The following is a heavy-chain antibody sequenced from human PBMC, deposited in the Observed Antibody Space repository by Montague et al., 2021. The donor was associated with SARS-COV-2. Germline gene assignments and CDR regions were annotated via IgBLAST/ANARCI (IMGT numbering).Heavy chain of an antibody. CDR1: GGSISSSSYY. J-gene: IGHJ4*02. Sequence: TLSLTCTVSGGSISSSSYYWGWIRQPPGKGLEWIGTIDYSGSTYYNPSLKSRVTVNVDTSRNRFSLKLSSVTAADTAVYYCARRVELRPFDYWGQGTLATISS. D-gene: IGHD2-15*01. CDR3: ARRVELRPFDY. CDR2: IDYSGST. V-gene: IGHV4-39*01.